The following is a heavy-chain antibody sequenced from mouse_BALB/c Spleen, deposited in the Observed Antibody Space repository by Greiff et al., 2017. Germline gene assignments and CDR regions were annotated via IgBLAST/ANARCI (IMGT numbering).Heavy chain of an antibody. CDR1: GFTFSSYT. J-gene: IGHJ1*01. CDR3: AMLYDGYYRYFDV. V-gene: IGHV5-12-2*01. Sequence: EVKLVESGGGLVQPGGSLKLSCAASGFTFSSYTMSWVRQTPEKRLEWVAYISNGGGSTYYPDTVKGRFTISRDNAKNTLYLQMSSLKSEDTAMYYCAMLYDGYYRYFDVWGAGTTVTVSS. D-gene: IGHD2-3*01. CDR2: ISNGGGST.